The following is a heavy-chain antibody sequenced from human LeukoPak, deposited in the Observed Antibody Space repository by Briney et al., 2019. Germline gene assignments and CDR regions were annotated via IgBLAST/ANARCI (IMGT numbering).Heavy chain of an antibody. CDR3: ARGISPRNKGAFDY. CDR1: GGTFSSYA. Sequence: ASVKVSCKASGGTFSSYAISWVRQAPGQGLEWMGGIIPIFGTANYAQKFQGRVTITADESTSTAYMELSSLRSEDTAVYYCARGISPRNKGAFDYWGQGTLVTVSS. J-gene: IGHJ4*02. V-gene: IGHV1-69*13. D-gene: IGHD1/OR15-1a*01. CDR2: IIPIFGTA.